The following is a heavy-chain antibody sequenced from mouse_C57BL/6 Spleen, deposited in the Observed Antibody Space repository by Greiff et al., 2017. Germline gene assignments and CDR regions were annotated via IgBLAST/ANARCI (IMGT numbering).Heavy chain of an antibody. CDR1: GYTFTSYW. D-gene: IGHD6-1*01. V-gene: IGHV1-64*01. J-gene: IGHJ1*03. Sequence: QVQLQQPGAELVKPGASVKLSCKASGYTFTSYWMHWVKQRPGQGLEWIGMIHPNSGSTNYNEKFKSKATLTVDKSSSTAYMQLSSLTSEDSAVYYCARLCASSYFEFWGTGTTVTVSS. CDR2: IHPNSGST. CDR3: ARLCASSYFEF.